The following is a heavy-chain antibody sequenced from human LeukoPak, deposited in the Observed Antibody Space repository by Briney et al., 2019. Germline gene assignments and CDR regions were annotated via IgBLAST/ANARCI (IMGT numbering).Heavy chain of an antibody. J-gene: IGHJ3*02. Sequence: PGGSLILSCAASGFTFSNWWMTWVRQAPGKGLEWVANIKEDGSEKNHVESVKGRFTISRDNAKNSLYLQMNSLRTEDTAVYYCARSNYLPRFDAFDIWGQGTMVTVSS. V-gene: IGHV3-7*05. CDR1: GFTFSNWW. D-gene: IGHD4-11*01. CDR2: IKEDGSEK. CDR3: ARSNYLPRFDAFDI.